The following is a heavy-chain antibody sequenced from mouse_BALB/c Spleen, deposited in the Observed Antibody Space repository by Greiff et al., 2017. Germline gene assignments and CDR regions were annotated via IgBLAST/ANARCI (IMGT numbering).Heavy chain of an antibody. CDR1: GFDFSRYW. Sequence: EVKLQESGGGLVQPGGSLKLSCAASGFDFSRYWMSWVRQAPGKGLEWIGEINPDSSTINYTPSLKDKFIISRDNAKNTLYLQMSKVRSEDTALYYCARRGYYGSSFYYFDYWGQGTTLTVSS. CDR3: ARRGYYGSSFYYFDY. J-gene: IGHJ2*01. V-gene: IGHV4-1*02. CDR2: INPDSSTI. D-gene: IGHD1-1*01.